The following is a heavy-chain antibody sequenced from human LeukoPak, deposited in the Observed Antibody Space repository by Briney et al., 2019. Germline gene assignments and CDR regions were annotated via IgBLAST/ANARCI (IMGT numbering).Heavy chain of an antibody. V-gene: IGHV3-30*03. CDR1: GFTFSSYG. D-gene: IGHD3-10*01. CDR2: ISYDGSNK. Sequence: GGSLRLSCAASGFTFSSYGMHWVRQAPGKGLEWVAVISYDGSNKYYADSVKGRFTISRDNSKNTLYLQVNSLRAEDTAVYYCASGWFELDLDYWGQGTLVTVSS. CDR3: ASGWFELDLDY. J-gene: IGHJ4*02.